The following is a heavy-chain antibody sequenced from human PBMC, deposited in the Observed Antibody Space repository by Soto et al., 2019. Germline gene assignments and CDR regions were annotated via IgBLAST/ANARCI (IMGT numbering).Heavy chain of an antibody. CDR3: ARGTCSSATCYAIYFDS. CDR1: GFTFSSYW. J-gene: IGHJ4*02. CDR2: VKQDGSKK. V-gene: IGHV3-7*01. Sequence: EVQLVESGGGLVQPGGSLRLSCVASGFTFSSYWMSWVRQAPGKGLEWVANVKQDGSKKYYVDSVKGRFTISRDNAQNSLYLKMNSLRAEDTAVYYCARGTCSSATCYAIYFDSWGQGTLVTVSS. D-gene: IGHD2-2*01.